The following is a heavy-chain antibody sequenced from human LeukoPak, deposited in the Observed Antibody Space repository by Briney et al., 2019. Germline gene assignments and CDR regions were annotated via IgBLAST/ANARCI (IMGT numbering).Heavy chain of an antibody. CDR3: ARVGIRDAFDI. D-gene: IGHD3-10*01. Sequence: PGGSLRLSCAASGFTFSDYYMSWIRQAPGKGLQWVSYISGSGSTIYYADSVKGRFTISRDNAKNSLYLQVNSLRAEDTAVYYCARVGIRDAFDIWGQGTMVTVSS. CDR1: GFTFSDYY. J-gene: IGHJ3*02. CDR2: ISGSGSTI. V-gene: IGHV3-11*04.